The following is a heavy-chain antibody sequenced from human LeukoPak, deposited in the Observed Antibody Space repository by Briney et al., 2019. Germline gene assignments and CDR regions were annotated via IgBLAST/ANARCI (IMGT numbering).Heavy chain of an antibody. Sequence: PGGSLRLSCAASGFTFSSYAMSWVRQAPGKGLEWVSAISGGGGSTYYADSVKGRFTISRDNSKNTLYLQMNSLRAEDTAVYYCAKYYYDSSGPYSSGYFDYWGQGTLVTVSS. CDR2: ISGGGGST. J-gene: IGHJ4*02. D-gene: IGHD3-22*01. CDR3: AKYYYDSSGPYSSGYFDY. CDR1: GFTFSSYA. V-gene: IGHV3-23*01.